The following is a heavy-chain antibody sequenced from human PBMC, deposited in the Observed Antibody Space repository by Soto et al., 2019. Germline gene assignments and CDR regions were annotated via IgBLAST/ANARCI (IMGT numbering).Heavy chain of an antibody. D-gene: IGHD4-17*01. CDR1: GYTFTSYA. CDR2: INAGNGNT. CDR3: ARDRRGYYGDSFDY. J-gene: IGHJ4*02. Sequence: ASVKVSCKASGYTFTSYAMHWVLQAPGQRLEWMGWINAGNGNTKYSQKFQGRVTITRDTSASTAYMELSSLRSEDTAVYYCARDRRGYYGDSFDYWGQGTLVTVSS. V-gene: IGHV1-3*01.